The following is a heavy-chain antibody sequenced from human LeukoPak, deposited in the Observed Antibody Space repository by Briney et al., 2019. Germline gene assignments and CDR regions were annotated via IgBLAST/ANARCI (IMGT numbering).Heavy chain of an antibody. CDR2: IKQGGSEI. D-gene: IGHD4-11*01. CDR3: ARDRESESDSEGDY. J-gene: IGHJ4*02. Sequence: PGGSLRLSCAASGFTFSSYAMSWVRQAPGKGLEYVALIKQGGSEIYHMDSVKGRFTISRDDATNSLYLQMNSLRVEDTALYYCARDRESESDSEGDYWGQGTLVTVSS. V-gene: IGHV3-7*01. CDR1: GFTFSSYA.